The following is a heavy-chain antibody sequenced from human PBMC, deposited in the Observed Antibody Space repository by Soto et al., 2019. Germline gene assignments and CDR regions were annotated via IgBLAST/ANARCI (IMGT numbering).Heavy chain of an antibody. CDR3: ARDRRVLDLQKLDAFEI. V-gene: IGHV3-23*01. CDR1: GFTFSIYA. D-gene: IGHD4-4*01. J-gene: IGHJ3*02. Sequence: GGSLRLSCAASGFTFSIYAMTWVRQGPGKGLEWVSFIAANDDAYTYYADSVKGRFTISRDNSKNTLYLQMNSLRAEDTAVYYCARDRRVLDLQKLDAFEIWGQGTMVTVSS. CDR2: IAANDDAYT.